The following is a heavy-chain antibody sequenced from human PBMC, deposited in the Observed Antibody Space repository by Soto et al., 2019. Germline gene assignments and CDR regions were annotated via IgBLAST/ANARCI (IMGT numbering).Heavy chain of an antibody. D-gene: IGHD6-19*01. CDR2: IRSKANSYAT. Sequence: EVQLVESGGGLVQPGGSLKLSCAASGFTFSGPAMHWVRQASGTGLEWVGRIRSKANSYATEYAASVKGSFTISRDDSKNTVYLQMNSLKTEDTAVYYCTRRAYSSGWYFHYWGQGTLVTVSS. CDR3: TRRAYSSGWYFHY. CDR1: GFTFSGPA. V-gene: IGHV3-73*01. J-gene: IGHJ4*02.